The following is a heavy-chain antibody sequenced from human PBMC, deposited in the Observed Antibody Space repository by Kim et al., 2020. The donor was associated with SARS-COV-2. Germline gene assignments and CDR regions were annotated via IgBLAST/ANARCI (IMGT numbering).Heavy chain of an antibody. D-gene: IGHD3-10*01. Sequence: GGSLRPSCAVSGFTFSSYALAWVRQAPGKGLEWVSVSSGSGDTTIYADSVKGRFTISRDNSKNTMYLQLSGLRAEDTAVYYCAKFPSQSGNYQTFDHWGQGTLVAVSS. CDR2: SSGSGDTT. J-gene: IGHJ4*02. CDR3: AKFPSQSGNYQTFDH. CDR1: GFTFSSYA. V-gene: IGHV3-23*01.